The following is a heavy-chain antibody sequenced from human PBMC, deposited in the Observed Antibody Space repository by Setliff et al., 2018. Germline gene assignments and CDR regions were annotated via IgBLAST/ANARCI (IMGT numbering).Heavy chain of an antibody. CDR3: VRGQGPRTVVAIPFDH. V-gene: IGHV1-18*01. Sequence: ASVKVSCKTSGYSFTVFGISWVRQAPGQGLEWMGWISPYYGSTNYAQKFQGRVTMTTDTSTSTAYMELTSLTYDETALYYCVRGQGPRTVVAIPFDHWGQGTLVTVSS. CDR1: GYSFTVFG. CDR2: ISPYYGST. D-gene: IGHD3-22*01. J-gene: IGHJ4*02.